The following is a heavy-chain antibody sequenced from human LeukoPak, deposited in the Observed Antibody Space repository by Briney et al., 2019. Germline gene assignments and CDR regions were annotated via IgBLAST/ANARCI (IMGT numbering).Heavy chain of an antibody. CDR2: ISSSSSYI. V-gene: IGHV3-21*01. CDR3: TRYYGSGSPLFDY. Sequence: GGSLRLSCAASGFTFSSYSMNWVRQAPGKGLEWVSSISSSSSYICYADSVKGRFTISRDNAKNSLYLQMNSLRAEDTAVYYCTRYYGSGSPLFDYWGQGTLVTVSS. D-gene: IGHD3-10*01. CDR1: GFTFSSYS. J-gene: IGHJ4*02.